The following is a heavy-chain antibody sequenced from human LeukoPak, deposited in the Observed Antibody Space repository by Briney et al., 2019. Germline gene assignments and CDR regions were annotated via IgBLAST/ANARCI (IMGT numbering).Heavy chain of an antibody. CDR2: IYYSGST. CDR1: GGSISSSSFY. V-gene: IGHV4-39*01. CDR3: ARSIAARPYAFDI. J-gene: IGHJ3*02. D-gene: IGHD6-6*01. Sequence: PSETLSLTCTVSGGSISSSSFYWGWIRQPPGKGLEWIGSIYYSGSTYYNPSLKSRVTISVDTSKNQFSLKLSSVTAADTAVYYCARSIAARPYAFDIWGQGTMVTVSS.